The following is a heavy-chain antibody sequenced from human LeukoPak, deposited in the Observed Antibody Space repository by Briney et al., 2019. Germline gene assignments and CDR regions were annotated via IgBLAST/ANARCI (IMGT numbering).Heavy chain of an antibody. CDR3: ARGHRISYDIFTCYYPNYFDY. V-gene: IGHV4-4*02. CDR1: GGSISSSNW. CDR2: IYHSGST. D-gene: IGHD3-9*01. Sequence: SGTLSLTCAVSGGSISSSNWWSWVLQPPGKGLEWIVEIYHSGSTNYNPSLKSRVTISVDKSKNQLSLKLSSVTAADTAVYYCARGHRISYDIFTCYYPNYFDYWGQGTLVTVSS. J-gene: IGHJ4*02.